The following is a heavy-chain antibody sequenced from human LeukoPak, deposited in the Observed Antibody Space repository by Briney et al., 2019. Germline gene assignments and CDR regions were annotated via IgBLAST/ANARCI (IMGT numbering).Heavy chain of an antibody. CDR1: GFTFTSYA. CDR2: VSDSGGST. CDR3: AKGQLKYCSGGSSDDY. V-gene: IGHV3-23*01. Sequence: PGGSLRLSCAASGFTFTSYAMSWVRQAPGKGLEWVSAVSDSGGSTYHADSVKGRFTISRDNSKNTVHLQMNSLRAEDTAVYYCAKGQLKYCSGGSSDDYWGQGTLVTVSS. D-gene: IGHD2-15*01. J-gene: IGHJ4*02.